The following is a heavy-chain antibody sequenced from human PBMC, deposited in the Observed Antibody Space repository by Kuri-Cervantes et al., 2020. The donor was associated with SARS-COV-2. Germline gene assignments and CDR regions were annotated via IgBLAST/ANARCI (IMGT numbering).Heavy chain of an antibody. V-gene: IGHV3-23*01. CDR1: GFTFSTYA. CDR2: ISGGGDST. J-gene: IGHJ4*02. D-gene: IGHD3-22*01. Sequence: GESLKISCAASGFTFSTYAMSWVRQAPGKGLEWVSTISGGGDSTYYADSVKGRFTISRDNAKNSLYLQMNSLRAEDTAVYYCARPYDEGPTTPNWGQGTLVTVSS. CDR3: ARPYDEGPTTPN.